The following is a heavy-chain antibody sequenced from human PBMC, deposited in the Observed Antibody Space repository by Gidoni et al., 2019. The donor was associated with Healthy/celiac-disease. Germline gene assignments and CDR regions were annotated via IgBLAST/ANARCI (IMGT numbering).Heavy chain of an antibody. Sequence: QVQLQESGPGLVKPSQTLSLTCTVSGGSISSGGYYWSWIRQHPGKGLEWIAYIYYRGSTYYSPSLKSRVTISVDTSKNQFSLKLSSVTAADTAVYYCARGGGSYPPGYFDLWGRGTLVTVSS. CDR3: ARGGGSYPPGYFDL. CDR2: IYYRGST. J-gene: IGHJ2*01. V-gene: IGHV4-31*03. D-gene: IGHD1-26*01. CDR1: GGSISSGGYY.